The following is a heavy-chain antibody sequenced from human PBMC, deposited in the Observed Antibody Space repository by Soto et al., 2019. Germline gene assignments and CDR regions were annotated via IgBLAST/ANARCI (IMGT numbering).Heavy chain of an antibody. CDR3: ARVTGGGYDYPDY. Sequence: PSETLSLTCTVSGGSISSGDYYWSWIRQPPGKGLEWIGYIYYSGSTYYNPSLKSRVTISVDTSKNQFSLKLSSVTAADTAVYYCARVTGGGYDYPDYWGQGXLGTVSS. J-gene: IGHJ4*02. V-gene: IGHV4-30-4*01. D-gene: IGHD5-12*01. CDR2: IYYSGST. CDR1: GGSISSGDYY.